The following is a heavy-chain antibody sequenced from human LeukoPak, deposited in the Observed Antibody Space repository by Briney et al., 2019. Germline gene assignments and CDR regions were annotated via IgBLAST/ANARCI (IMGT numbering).Heavy chain of an antibody. J-gene: IGHJ4*02. CDR2: IKQDGSEK. CDR3: ARAPHGGSSWYDSY. V-gene: IGHV3-7*01. Sequence: PGGSLRLSCAASGFTFSSYWMSWVRQAPGKGLEWVANIKQDGSEKYYVDPVKGRFTISRDNAKNSLYLQMNSLRAEDTAVYYCARAPHGGSSWYDSYWGQGTLVTVSS. CDR1: GFTFSSYW. D-gene: IGHD6-13*01.